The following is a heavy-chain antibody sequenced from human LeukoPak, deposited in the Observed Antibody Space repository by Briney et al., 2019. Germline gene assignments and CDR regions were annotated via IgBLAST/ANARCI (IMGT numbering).Heavy chain of an antibody. V-gene: IGHV3-23*01. CDR3: AKERDPVLRFLEWLSGDFDY. J-gene: IGHJ4*02. CDR2: ISGSGGST. D-gene: IGHD3-3*01. CDR1: GFTFSSYA. Sequence: GGSLRLSCAASGFTFSSYAMSGVRQAPGKGLEGVSAISGSGGSTYYADSVKGRFTISRDNSKNTLYLQMNSLRAEDTAVYYCAKERDPVLRFLEWLSGDFDYWGQGTLVTVSS.